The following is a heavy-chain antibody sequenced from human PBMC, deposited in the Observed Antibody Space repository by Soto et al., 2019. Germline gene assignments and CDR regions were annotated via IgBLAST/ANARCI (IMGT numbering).Heavy chain of an antibody. CDR2: IYYSGST. V-gene: IGHV4-31*03. D-gene: IGHD2-15*01. J-gene: IGHJ3*02. Sequence: PSETLSLTCTVSGGSISRGGFYWSWIRQHPGKGLEWIGYIYYSGSTYYNPSLKSRVTISVDTSKNQFSLKLSSVTAADTAVYYCARSSGVFAFDIWGQGTMVTVSS. CDR3: ARSSGVFAFDI. CDR1: GGSISRGGFY.